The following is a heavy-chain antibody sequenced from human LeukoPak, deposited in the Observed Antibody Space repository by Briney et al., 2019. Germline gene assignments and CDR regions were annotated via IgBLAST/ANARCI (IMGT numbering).Heavy chain of an antibody. CDR2: IYYCGST. CDR1: GGSISSGDYY. J-gene: IGHJ4*02. V-gene: IGHV4-30-4*01. CDR3: ARDNDSSGYYDY. D-gene: IGHD3-22*01. Sequence: PSETLSLTCTVSGGSISSGDYYWSWIRQPPGKGLEWIGYIYYCGSTYYNPSLKSRVTISVDTSKNQFSLKLSSVTAADTAVYYCARDNDSSGYYDYWGQGTLVTVSS.